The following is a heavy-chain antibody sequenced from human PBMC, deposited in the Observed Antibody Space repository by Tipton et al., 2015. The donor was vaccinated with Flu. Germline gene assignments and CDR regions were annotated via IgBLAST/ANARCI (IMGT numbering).Heavy chain of an antibody. D-gene: IGHD3/OR15-3a*01. V-gene: IGHV4-59*06. CDR2: IYYSGST. Sequence: TLSLTCTVSGGSISSYYWSWIRQPPGKGLEWIGYIYYSGSTYYNPSLKSRVTISVDTSKNQFSLKLSSVTAADTAVYYCARLRVSEGLIGYWGQGTLVTVSS. CDR3: ARLRVSEGLIGY. CDR1: GGSISSYY. J-gene: IGHJ4*02.